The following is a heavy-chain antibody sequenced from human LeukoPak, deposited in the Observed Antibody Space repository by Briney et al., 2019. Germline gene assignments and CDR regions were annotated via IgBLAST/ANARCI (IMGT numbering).Heavy chain of an antibody. V-gene: IGHV4-34*01. Sequence: SETLSLTCAVYVGSFSGYYWSWIRQPPGKGLEWIGEIHHSGSTNYNPSLKSRVTISVDTSKNQFSLKLSSVTAADTAVYYCARHGTPSGYYYYYYYMDVWGKGTTVTISS. D-gene: IGHD1-1*01. J-gene: IGHJ6*03. CDR3: ARHGTPSGYYYYYYYMDV. CDR2: IHHSGST. CDR1: VGSFSGYY.